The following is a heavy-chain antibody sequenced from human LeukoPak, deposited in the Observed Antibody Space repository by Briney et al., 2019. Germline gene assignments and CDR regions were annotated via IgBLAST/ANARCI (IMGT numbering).Heavy chain of an antibody. CDR2: ISGSGGNT. V-gene: IGHV3-23*01. D-gene: IGHD2-15*01. CDR1: GFTFSSYA. Sequence: GGSLRLSCAASGFTFSSYAMNWVRQAPGKGLEWVSAISGSGGNTYYADSVKGQFTISRDNSKNAVYLQMNGLRAEDTAVYYCAKQTYCNAGSCYGPLDPWGQGTPVTVSS. J-gene: IGHJ5*02. CDR3: AKQTYCNAGSCYGPLDP.